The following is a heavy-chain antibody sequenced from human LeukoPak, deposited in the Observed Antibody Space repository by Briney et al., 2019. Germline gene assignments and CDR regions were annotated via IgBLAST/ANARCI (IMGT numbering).Heavy chain of an antibody. V-gene: IGHV3-21*01. CDR2: ISSSSSYI. J-gene: IGHJ4*02. Sequence: PGGSLRLSCAASGFTFSSYSMNWVRQAPGKGLEWVSSISSSSSYIYYADSVKGRFTISRDNAKNSQYLQMNSLRAEDTAVYYCAKDRYSGYERLPTYFDYWGQGTLVTVSS. CDR3: AKDRYSGYERLPTYFDY. CDR1: GFTFSSYS. D-gene: IGHD5-12*01.